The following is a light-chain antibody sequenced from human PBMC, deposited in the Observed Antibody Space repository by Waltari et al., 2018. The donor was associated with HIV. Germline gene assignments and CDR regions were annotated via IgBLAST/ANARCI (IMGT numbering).Light chain of an antibody. CDR3: YSYAPGGVVV. CDR1: RRDIGSYTS. V-gene: IGLV2-23*01. Sequence: QSALTQPASVSGSPGQSITISCTGNRRDIGSYTSVSWYQHHPCKAPKLLIYEADKRPAGVSSRLSGSKSGNMASLTISGLQAEDEADYYCYSYAPGGVVVFGGGTTVTVL. J-gene: IGLJ2*01. CDR2: EAD.